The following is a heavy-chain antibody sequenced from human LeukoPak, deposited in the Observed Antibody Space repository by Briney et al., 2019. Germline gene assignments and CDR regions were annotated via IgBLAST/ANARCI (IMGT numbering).Heavy chain of an antibody. Sequence: PGGSLRLSCAASGFTFDDYAMHWVRQAPGKGLEWVSLISGDGGSTYYADSVKGRFTISRDNSKNSLYLQMNSLRTEDTALYYCAKMKGSIAAADGMDVWGQGTTVTVSS. CDR3: AKMKGSIAAADGMDV. CDR1: GFTFDDYA. J-gene: IGHJ6*02. CDR2: ISGDGGST. D-gene: IGHD6-13*01. V-gene: IGHV3-43*02.